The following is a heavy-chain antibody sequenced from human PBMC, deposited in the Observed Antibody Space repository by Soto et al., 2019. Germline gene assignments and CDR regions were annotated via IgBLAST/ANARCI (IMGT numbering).Heavy chain of an antibody. CDR1: GYTFTSYA. CDR3: ARDFGWNWAYYYYGMDV. Sequence: GASVKVSCKASGYTFTSYAMHWVRQAPGQRLEWMGWINAGNGNTKYSQKFQGRVTITRDTSASTAYMELSSLRSEDTAVYYCARDFGWNWAYYYYGMDVWGQGTTVTVSS. J-gene: IGHJ6*02. V-gene: IGHV1-3*01. D-gene: IGHD1-7*01. CDR2: INAGNGNT.